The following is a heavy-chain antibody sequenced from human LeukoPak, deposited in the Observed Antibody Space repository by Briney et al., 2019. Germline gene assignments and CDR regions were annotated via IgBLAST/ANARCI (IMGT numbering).Heavy chain of an antibody. J-gene: IGHJ5*02. D-gene: IGHD5-18*01. CDR3: ARANSYGSSLRFDP. CDR2: IYYSGST. V-gene: IGHV4-39*01. Sequence: SETLSLTCTVSGGSISSSSYYWGWIRQPPGKGLEWIGSIYYSGSTYYNPSLKSRVTISVDTSKNQFSLKLSSVTAADTAVYYCARANSYGSSLRFDPWGQGTLVIVSS. CDR1: GGSISSSSYY.